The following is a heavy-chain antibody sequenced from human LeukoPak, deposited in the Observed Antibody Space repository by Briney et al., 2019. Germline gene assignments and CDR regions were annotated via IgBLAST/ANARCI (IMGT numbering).Heavy chain of an antibody. V-gene: IGHV4-4*07. J-gene: IGHJ4*02. CDR1: GDSISSYF. CDR3: ARAVSGYSYGFGY. CDR2: IYTSGST. D-gene: IGHD5-18*01. Sequence: SETLSLTCTVSGDSISSYFWTWIRQPAGKGLEWIGRIYTSGSTNYNPSLKSRVTMSVDTSRNQFSLKLISVTAADTAVYYCARAVSGYSYGFGYWGQGTLVTVSS.